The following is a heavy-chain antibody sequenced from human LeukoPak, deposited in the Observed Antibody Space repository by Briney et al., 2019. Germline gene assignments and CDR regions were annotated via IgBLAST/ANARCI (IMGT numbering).Heavy chain of an antibody. Sequence: SETLSLTCTDSGGSISSSSYFWGWIRQPPGKGLEWIGRLSYGGSPYYNPSLKGRVTISVDTSNNHFSLKLSSVTAADTAVYYCARGDRAMVTFDYWGQGTLVTVSS. CDR2: LSYGGSP. CDR1: GGSISSSSYF. D-gene: IGHD5-18*01. J-gene: IGHJ4*02. CDR3: ARGDRAMVTFDY. V-gene: IGHV4-39*07.